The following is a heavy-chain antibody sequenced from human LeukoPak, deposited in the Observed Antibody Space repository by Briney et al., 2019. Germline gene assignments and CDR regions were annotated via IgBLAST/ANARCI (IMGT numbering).Heavy chain of an antibody. CDR2: IYHSGST. CDR3: ARDPPYSNYPI. CDR1: GGSISSGGYY. Sequence: PSQTLSLTCTVSGGSISSGGYYWSWIRQPPGKGLEWIGYIYHSGSTYYHPSLKSRVTISVDRSKNQFSLKLSSVTAADTAVYYCARDPPYSNYPIWGQGTLVTVSS. V-gene: IGHV4-30-2*01. D-gene: IGHD4-11*01. J-gene: IGHJ4*02.